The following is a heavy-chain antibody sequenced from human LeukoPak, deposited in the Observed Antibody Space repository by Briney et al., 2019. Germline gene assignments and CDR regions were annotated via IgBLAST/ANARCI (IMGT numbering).Heavy chain of an antibody. Sequence: PSETLSLTCAVYGGSFSGYYWSWIRQPPGKGLEWMGEINHSGSTNYNPSLKSRVTISVDTSKNQFSLKLSSVTAADTAVYYCARGGYYYDSSGYYPSFYYYYYMDVWGKGTTVTVSS. V-gene: IGHV4-34*01. CDR1: GGSFSGYY. D-gene: IGHD3-22*01. CDR2: INHSGST. CDR3: ARGGYYYDSSGYYPSFYYYYYMDV. J-gene: IGHJ6*03.